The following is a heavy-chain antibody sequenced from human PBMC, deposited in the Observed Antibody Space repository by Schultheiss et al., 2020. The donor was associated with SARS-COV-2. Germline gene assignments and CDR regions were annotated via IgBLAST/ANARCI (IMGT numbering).Heavy chain of an antibody. J-gene: IGHJ6*02. D-gene: IGHD3-3*01. Sequence: ASVKVSCKASGYTFTSYGISWVRQAPGQGLEWMGRLNPASGGTQYAQKFQGRVTMTADTSIGTAYMGLSRLTSDDTALYYCAREQFLEWSHPRPYGMDVWGQGTTVTVSS. CDR2: LNPASGGT. CDR1: GYTFTSYG. CDR3: AREQFLEWSHPRPYGMDV. V-gene: IGHV1-2*06.